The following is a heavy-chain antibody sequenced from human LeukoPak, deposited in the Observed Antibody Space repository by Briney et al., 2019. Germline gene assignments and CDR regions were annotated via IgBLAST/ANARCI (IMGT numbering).Heavy chain of an antibody. D-gene: IGHD6-19*01. CDR3: AKDRSSSGWYFFDY. J-gene: IGHJ4*02. CDR2: IRYDGSNE. Sequence: GGSLRLSCATSGFTFSSHGMHWVRQAPGKGLEWVAFIRYDGSNEYYADSVKGRFTISRDNSKNTLYLQMNSLRAEDTAVYYCAKDRSSSGWYFFDYWGQGTLVTVSS. CDR1: GFTFSSHG. V-gene: IGHV3-30*02.